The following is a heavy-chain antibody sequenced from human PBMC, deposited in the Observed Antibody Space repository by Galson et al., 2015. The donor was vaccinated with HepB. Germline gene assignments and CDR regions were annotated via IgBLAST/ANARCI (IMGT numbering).Heavy chain of an antibody. Sequence: SVKVSCKASGYTFTSDGISWVRQAPGQGLEWMGWISPHNGNTNYGQKIKGRVTITTVTSTSTAYMELSSLTSDDTAVYYRARDGKGGGGTIYWFDPWGQGTLVTVSS. CDR3: ARDGKGGGGTIYWFDP. CDR1: GYTFTSDG. D-gene: IGHD4/OR15-4a*01. V-gene: IGHV1-18*01. CDR2: ISPHNGNT. J-gene: IGHJ5*02.